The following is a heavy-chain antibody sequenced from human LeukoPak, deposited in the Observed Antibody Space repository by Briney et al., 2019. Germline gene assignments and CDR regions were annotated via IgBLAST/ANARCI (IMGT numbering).Heavy chain of an antibody. J-gene: IGHJ3*02. CDR2: INQSGST. Sequence: SETLSLTCAVYGGSFSGYYWSWIRQPPGKGLEWIGEINQSGSTNYNPSLKSRVTISVDTSKNQFSLKLSSVTAADTAVYYCARRNERRAPGAFDIWGQGTMVTVSS. CDR3: ARRNERRAPGAFDI. D-gene: IGHD1-1*01. V-gene: IGHV4-34*01. CDR1: GGSFSGYY.